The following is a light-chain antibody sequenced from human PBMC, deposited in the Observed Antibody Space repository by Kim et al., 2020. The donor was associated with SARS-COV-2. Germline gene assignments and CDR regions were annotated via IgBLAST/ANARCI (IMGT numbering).Light chain of an antibody. Sequence: QSALTQPRSVSGSPGQSVTISCTGTSSDVGTYNYVSWYQQHPGNAPKLLIYHVSKRPSGVPDRFSGSKSANSASLTISGLQAEDEADYHCSSYEDIFNDWVFGGGTQLTVL. CDR2: HVS. CDR3: SSYEDIFNDWV. J-gene: IGLJ3*02. CDR1: SSDVGTYNY. V-gene: IGLV2-11*01.